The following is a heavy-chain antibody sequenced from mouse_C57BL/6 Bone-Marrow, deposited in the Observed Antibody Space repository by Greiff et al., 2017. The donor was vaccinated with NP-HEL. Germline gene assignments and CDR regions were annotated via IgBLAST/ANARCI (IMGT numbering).Heavy chain of an antibody. D-gene: IGHD1-1*01. CDR3: AIYYYGSSPYYYAMDY. J-gene: IGHJ4*01. CDR2: INPNYGTT. Sequence: EVQLQQSGPELVKPGASVKISCKASGYSFTDYNMNWVKQSNGKSLEWIGVINPNYGTTSYNQKFKGKVTFTVDQSSSTAYMQLNSLTSEDSAVYYCAIYYYGSSPYYYAMDYWGQGTSVTVSS. V-gene: IGHV1-39*01. CDR1: GYSFTDYN.